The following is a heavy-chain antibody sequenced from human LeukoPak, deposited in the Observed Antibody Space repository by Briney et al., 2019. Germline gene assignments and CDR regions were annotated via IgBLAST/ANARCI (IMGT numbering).Heavy chain of an antibody. CDR1: GGSISDYY. D-gene: IGHD6-13*01. V-gene: IGHV4-59*08. CDR2: IYYSGST. Sequence: PSETLSLTCTVSGGSISDYYWSWIRQPPGKGLEWIGYIYYSGSTRYNPSLKSRVTLSLDTSKNQFSLKLTSVTAADTAVYYCARHSMRSSWASPFDYWGQGTLVTVSS. J-gene: IGHJ4*02. CDR3: ARHSMRSSWASPFDY.